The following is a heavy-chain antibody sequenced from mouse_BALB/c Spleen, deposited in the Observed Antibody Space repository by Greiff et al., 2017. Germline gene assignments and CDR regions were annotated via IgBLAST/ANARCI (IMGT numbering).Heavy chain of an antibody. J-gene: IGHJ3*01. CDR1: GFTFSDYY. CDR2: ISDGGSYT. CDR3: ARDGDYNGNYEFAY. Sequence: EVKVVESGGGLVKPGGSLKLSCAASGFTFSDYYMYWVRQTPEKRLEWVATISDGGSYTYYPDSVKGRFTISRDNAKNNLYLQMSSLKSEDTAMYYCARDGDYNGNYEFAYWGQGTLVTVSA. D-gene: IGHD2-1*01. V-gene: IGHV5-4*02.